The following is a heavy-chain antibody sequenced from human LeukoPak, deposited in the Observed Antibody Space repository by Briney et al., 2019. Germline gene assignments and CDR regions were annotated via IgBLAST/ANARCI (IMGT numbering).Heavy chain of an antibody. CDR1: GYTFTGYY. CDR2: IKPNSGGT. J-gene: IGHJ5*02. Sequence: ASVKVSCKASGYTFTGYYMHWVRQAPGQGLEWMGWIKPNSGGTNYAQKFQGRVTMTRDTSISTAYMQLNRLTCDDTAVYYCAGEPVAGAMGTLSGAWGQGTLVTVSS. CDR3: AGEPVAGAMGTLSGA. D-gene: IGHD5-18*01. V-gene: IGHV1-2*02.